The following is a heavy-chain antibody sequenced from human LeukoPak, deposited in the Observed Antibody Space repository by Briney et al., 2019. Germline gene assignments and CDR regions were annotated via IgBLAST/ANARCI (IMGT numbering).Heavy chain of an antibody. CDR3: AKQSLGTAAAGAGGDYFDY. CDR2: ISYDGSNK. Sequence: GGSLRLSCVTSGFPFSTYSMNWVRQAPGKGLEWVAVISYDGSNKYYADSVKGRFTISRDNSKNTLYLQMNSLRAEDTAVYYCAKQSLGTAAAGAGGDYFDYWGQGTLVTVSS. V-gene: IGHV3-30*18. J-gene: IGHJ4*02. D-gene: IGHD6-13*01. CDR1: GFPFSTYS.